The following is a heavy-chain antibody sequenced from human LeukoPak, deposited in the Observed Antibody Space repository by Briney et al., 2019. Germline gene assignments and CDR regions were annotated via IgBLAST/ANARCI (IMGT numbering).Heavy chain of an antibody. CDR1: GYTFTSYD. CDR2: MNPNSGNT. D-gene: IGHD3-10*01. J-gene: IGHJ4*02. V-gene: IGHV1-8*01. CDR3: AREGGITMVRGVIITLPPDY. Sequence: ASVKVSCKASGYTFTSYDINWVRQATGQRLEWMGWMNPNSGNTGYAQKFQGRVTMTRNTSISTAYMELSSLRSEDTAVYYCAREGGITMVRGVIITLPPDYWGQGTLVTVSS.